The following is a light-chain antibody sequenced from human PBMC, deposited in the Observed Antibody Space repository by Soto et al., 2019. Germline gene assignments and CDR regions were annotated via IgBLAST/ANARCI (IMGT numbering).Light chain of an antibody. CDR1: QSVSNNY. CDR3: QQYGSSPQT. CDR2: GAS. Sequence: ITVSQSPGTLSLSPGERATLSCRASQSVSNNYLAWYQQKPSQAPRLLIYGASSRATGIPDRFSGSGSGTDFTLTISRLEPEDFAVYYCQQYGSSPQTFGQGTKVDIK. V-gene: IGKV3-20*01. J-gene: IGKJ1*01.